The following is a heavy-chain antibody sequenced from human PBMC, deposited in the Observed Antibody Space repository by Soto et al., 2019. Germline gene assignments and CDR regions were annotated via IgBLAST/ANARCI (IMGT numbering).Heavy chain of an antibody. Sequence: SETLSLTWTVSGGSISSSSHCWGWIRQPPGKGLEWIGSINYRGSTYYNPSLKTRVTISVDTSKNQLSLNLSSVTAEDTAVYYCARTHNDYIWGSYRPDAFDVWGQGTMVTVSS. V-gene: IGHV4-39*01. J-gene: IGHJ3*01. CDR3: ARTHNDYIWGSYRPDAFDV. CDR2: INYRGST. D-gene: IGHD3-16*02. CDR1: GGSISSSSHC.